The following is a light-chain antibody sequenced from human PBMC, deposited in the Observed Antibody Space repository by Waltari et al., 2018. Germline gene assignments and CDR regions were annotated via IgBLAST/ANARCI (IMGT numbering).Light chain of an antibody. Sequence: EVVMTQSPATLSVSPGETVTLSCRASQSVNSQLGWYQHKPGQAPRLLIYSASIRATGIPARFSGSWSGTEFTLTISSLQSEDFAVYYCQQYNSWSYTFGQGTKLEIK. CDR2: SAS. CDR3: QQYNSWSYT. J-gene: IGKJ2*01. CDR1: QSVNSQ. V-gene: IGKV3-15*01.